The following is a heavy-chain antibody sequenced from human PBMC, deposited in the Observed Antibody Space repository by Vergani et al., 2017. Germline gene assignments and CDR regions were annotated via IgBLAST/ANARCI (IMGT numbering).Heavy chain of an antibody. CDR1: GFTFSSYG. J-gene: IGHJ4*02. CDR3: ATDLVDGNYYKEFDY. Sequence: QVQLVVSGGGVVQPGRSLRLSCAASGFTFSSYGRHWVRQAPGKGLEWVAVISYDGSNKYYAASLKGRFTISRDNSKNTLYLQMNSLRAEDTAVYYCATDLVDGNYYKEFDYWGQGTLVTVS. CDR2: ISYDGSNK. V-gene: IGHV3-30*03. D-gene: IGHD1-26*01.